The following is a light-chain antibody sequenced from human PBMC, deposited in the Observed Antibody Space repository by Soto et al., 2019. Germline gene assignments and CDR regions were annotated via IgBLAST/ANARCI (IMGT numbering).Light chain of an antibody. J-gene: IGLJ2*01. CDR1: SSDVGGYNY. Sequence: QSVLTQPASVSGSPGQSITISCTGSSSDVGGYNYVSWYQHHPGKAPKLIIYEVNDRPSGVSNRFSGSKSGNTASLTISGLQTDDESDYYCSSFTSWGTWVFGGGTKVTVL. V-gene: IGLV2-14*01. CDR3: SSFTSWGTWV. CDR2: EVN.